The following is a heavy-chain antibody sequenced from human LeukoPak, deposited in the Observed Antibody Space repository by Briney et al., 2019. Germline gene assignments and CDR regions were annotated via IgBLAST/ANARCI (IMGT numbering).Heavy chain of an antibody. V-gene: IGHV5-51*01. J-gene: IGHJ3*02. CDR2: IYPGDSHP. CDR3: ARRVNYYDSSGYYYQGAFDI. Sequence: GESLKISCKGSGYNFTSYWIGWVRRMPGKGLEWMGIIYPGDSHPRYSPSFQGHVTIPADKSVTTAYLQWSSLKASDTAIYYCARRVNYYDSSGYYYQGAFDIWGQGTMVTVSS. CDR1: GYNFTSYW. D-gene: IGHD3-22*01.